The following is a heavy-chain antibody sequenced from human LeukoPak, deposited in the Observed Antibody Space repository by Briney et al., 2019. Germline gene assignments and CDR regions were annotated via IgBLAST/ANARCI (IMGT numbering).Heavy chain of an antibody. J-gene: IGHJ4*02. Sequence: SVKVSCKASGGTFSSYAISWVRQAPGQGLEWMGRIIPILGIANYAQKFQGRVTITADKSTSPAYMELSSLRSEDTAVYYCARDRRYCSGGSCRVHYFDYWGQGTLVTVSS. CDR3: ARDRRYCSGGSCRVHYFDY. CDR1: GGTFSSYA. CDR2: IIPILGIA. D-gene: IGHD2-15*01. V-gene: IGHV1-69*04.